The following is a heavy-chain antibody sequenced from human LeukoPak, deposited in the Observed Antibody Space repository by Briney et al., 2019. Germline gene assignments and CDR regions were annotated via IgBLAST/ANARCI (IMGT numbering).Heavy chain of an antibody. V-gene: IGHV4-59*01. CDR3: ARDRSGVGYSFDY. Sequence: PSETLSLTCTVSGGSISSYYWSWIRQPPGKGLEWIGYIYYSGSTKYNPSLKSRVTISVDTSKNRFSLKLSSVTAADTAVYYCARDRSGVGYSFDYWGQGTLVTVSS. D-gene: IGHD5-12*01. CDR1: GGSISSYY. J-gene: IGHJ4*02. CDR2: IYYSGST.